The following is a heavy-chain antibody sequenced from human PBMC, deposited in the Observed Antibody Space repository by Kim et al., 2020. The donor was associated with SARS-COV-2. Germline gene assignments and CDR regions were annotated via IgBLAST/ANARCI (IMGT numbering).Heavy chain of an antibody. CDR3: ARGNQGANDAFDI. V-gene: IGHV4-59*09. D-gene: IGHD1-26*01. J-gene: IGHJ3*02. Sequence: YNPALKSRVTISVATAKNQFSLKLSSVTAADTAVYYCARGNQGANDAFDIWGQGTMVTVSS.